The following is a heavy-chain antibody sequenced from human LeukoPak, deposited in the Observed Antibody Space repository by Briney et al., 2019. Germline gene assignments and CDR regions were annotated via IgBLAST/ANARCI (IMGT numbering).Heavy chain of an antibody. CDR1: GTSVNTYY. CDR3: AKQSWSLFDP. Sequence: SETLSLTCTVSGTSVNTYYWSWIRQPPGKALEWIGFVHYSGGTSYTPSLRGRVTISLDTSKNQFSLRLTSVTAADTAVYYCAKQSWSLFDPCGQGTQVTVSS. D-gene: IGHD6-13*01. J-gene: IGHJ5*02. CDR2: VHYSGGT. V-gene: IGHV4-59*08.